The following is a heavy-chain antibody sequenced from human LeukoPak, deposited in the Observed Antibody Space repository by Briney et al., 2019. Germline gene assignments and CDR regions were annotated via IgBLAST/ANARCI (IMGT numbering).Heavy chain of an antibody. V-gene: IGHV3-23*01. Sequence: GGSLRLSCAASGFTFSIYAMSWVRQAPGKGLEWVSAISGSGGDTYYADSVKGRFTISRDNSKNTLYLQMNSLRAEDTALYYCATSSGWYPKYFDYWGQGTLVTVSS. J-gene: IGHJ4*02. CDR3: ATSSGWYPKYFDY. CDR2: ISGSGGDT. D-gene: IGHD6-19*01. CDR1: GFTFSIYA.